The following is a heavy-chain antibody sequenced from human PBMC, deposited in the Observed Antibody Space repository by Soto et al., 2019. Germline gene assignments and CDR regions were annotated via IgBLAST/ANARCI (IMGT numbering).Heavy chain of an antibody. J-gene: IGHJ3*02. CDR2: IIPSFGTP. D-gene: IGHD6-25*01. CDR3: ARDAHGYPLPQVAFDI. Sequence: SVKVSCKASGITFSSYAISWVRQAPGQGPEWMGGIIPSFGTPKYAQKFQGRVTITADESTSTAYMELNSLRSEDTAVYYCARDAHGYPLPQVAFDIWGQGTMVTVSS. CDR1: GITFSSYA. V-gene: IGHV1-69*13.